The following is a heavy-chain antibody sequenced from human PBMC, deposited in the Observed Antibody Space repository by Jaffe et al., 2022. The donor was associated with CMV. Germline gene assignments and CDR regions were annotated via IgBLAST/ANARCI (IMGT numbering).Heavy chain of an antibody. CDR3: ARGAYYYDSGTSGAFDI. CDR2: IWYDGSNK. D-gene: IGHD3-10*01. Sequence: QVQLVESGGGVVQPGRSLRLSCAASGFTFSSYAMHWVRQAPGKGLEWVAVIWYDGSNKYYADSVKGRFTISRDNSKNTLYLQMNSLRAEDTAVYYCARGAYYYDSGTSGAFDIWGQGTMVTVSS. J-gene: IGHJ3*02. V-gene: IGHV3-33*08. CDR1: GFTFSSYA.